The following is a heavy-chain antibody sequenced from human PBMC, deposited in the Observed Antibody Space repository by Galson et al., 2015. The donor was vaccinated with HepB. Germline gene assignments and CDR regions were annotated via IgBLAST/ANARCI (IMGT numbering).Heavy chain of an antibody. D-gene: IGHD3/OR15-3a*01. V-gene: IGHV4-31*03. CDR2: IYYSGST. Sequence: TLSLTCTVSGGSISSGGYYWSWIRQHPGKGLEWIGYIYYSGSTYYNPSLKSRVTISVDTSKNQFSLKLSSVTAADTAVYYCARGNSSYAPGLEGFDYWGQGTLVTVSS. CDR3: ARGNSSYAPGLEGFDY. CDR1: GGSISSGGYY. J-gene: IGHJ4*02.